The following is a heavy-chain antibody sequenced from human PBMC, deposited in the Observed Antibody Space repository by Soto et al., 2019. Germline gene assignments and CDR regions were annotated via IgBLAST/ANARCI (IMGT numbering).Heavy chain of an antibody. V-gene: IGHV1-18*01. J-gene: IGHJ3*02. CDR2: ISAYNGNT. D-gene: IGHD2-15*01. CDR1: GYTFTSYG. Sequence: QVQLVQSGAEVKKPGASVKVSCKASGYTFTSYGISWVRQAPGQGLEWMGWISAYNGNTNYAQKLQGRVTMTTDTSTSTAYMALRSLRSDDTAVYYCARDQGDIVVVVAAYPYAFDIWGQGTMVTVSS. CDR3: ARDQGDIVVVVAAYPYAFDI.